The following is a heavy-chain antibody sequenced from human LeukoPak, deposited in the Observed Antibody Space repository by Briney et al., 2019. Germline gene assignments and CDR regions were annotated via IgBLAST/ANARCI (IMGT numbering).Heavy chain of an antibody. V-gene: IGHV3-7*01. CDR2: IKQDGSQI. CDR1: GFTFGSQW. CDR3: AREYF. Sequence: PGGSLRLSCAASGFTFGSQWXSWVRQAPGKGPEWVASIKQDGSQIYYVDSVKGRFTISRDNAQNSLYLQMNSLRAEDTAIYFCAREYFWGQGNLVTVSS. J-gene: IGHJ4*02.